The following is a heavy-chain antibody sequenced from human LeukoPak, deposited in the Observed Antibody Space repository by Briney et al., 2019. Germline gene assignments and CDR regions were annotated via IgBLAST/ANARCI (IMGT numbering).Heavy chain of an antibody. J-gene: IGHJ4*02. CDR1: GFTFSGSA. D-gene: IGHD3-10*01. CDR3: ARDAFYSSGTYFDY. Sequence: PGRSLRLSCAASGFTFSGSAMHWVRQAPGKGLEWVSVISRDGSGTYYADSVKGRFTISRDNSKNTVYLQMNSLEPDDTAVYYCARDAFYSSGTYFDYWGQGTLVTVSS. V-gene: IGHV3-30*04. CDR2: ISRDGSGT.